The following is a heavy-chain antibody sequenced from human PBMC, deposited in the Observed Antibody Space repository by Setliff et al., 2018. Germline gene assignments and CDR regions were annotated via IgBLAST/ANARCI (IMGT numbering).Heavy chain of an antibody. CDR1: RFTFSNYW. J-gene: IGHJ6*02. Sequence: GGSLRLSCAASRFTFSNYWMSWVRQAPGKGLEWVASITHDGSKTYILDSVKGRFTISRDNTKNSLYLQMNSLRGEDTAVYHCTRDQDYYGMDVWGQGTTVTVS. CDR3: TRDQDYYGMDV. CDR2: ITHDGSKT. V-gene: IGHV3-7*01.